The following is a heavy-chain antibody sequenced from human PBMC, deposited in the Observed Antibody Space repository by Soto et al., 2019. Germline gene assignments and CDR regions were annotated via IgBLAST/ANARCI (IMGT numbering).Heavy chain of an antibody. CDR1: GYTFTSYY. Sequence: GASVKVSRKASGYTFTSYYMHWVRQSPGQGLEWMGIINPSGGSTSYAQKFQGRVTMTRDTSTSTVYMELSSLRSEDTAVYYCARDFRSPSPFASWGKGTLFSASS. V-gene: IGHV1-46*01. J-gene: IGHJ4*02. CDR3: ARDFRSPSPFAS. CDR2: INPSGGST.